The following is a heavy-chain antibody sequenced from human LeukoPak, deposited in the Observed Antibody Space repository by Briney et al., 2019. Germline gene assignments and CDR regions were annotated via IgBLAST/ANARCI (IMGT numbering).Heavy chain of an antibody. CDR3: ARGYSYDY. J-gene: IGHJ4*02. Sequence: ASVKVSCKASGYTFTGSDMNSVPQSPGHGLECMGWTHPNIGGTNYAQTFQGRVTMTRDTSISTAYMELSRLRSDDTAVYYCARGYSYDYWGQGTLVTVSS. V-gene: IGHV1-2*02. CDR2: THPNIGGT. D-gene: IGHD5-18*01. CDR1: GYTFTGSD.